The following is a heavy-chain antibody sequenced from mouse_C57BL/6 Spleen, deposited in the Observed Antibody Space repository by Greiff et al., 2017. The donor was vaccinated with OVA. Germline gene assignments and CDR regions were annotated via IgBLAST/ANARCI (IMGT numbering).Heavy chain of an antibody. V-gene: IGHV5-17*01. D-gene: IGHD1-1*01. CDR1: GFTFSDYG. CDR3: ERRITTVVADYAMDY. Sequence: EVQVVESGGGLVKPGGSLKLSCAASGFTFSDYGMHWVRQAPEKGLEWVAYISSGSSTIYYADTVKGRFTISRDNAKNTLFLQMTSLRSEDTAMYYCERRITTVVADYAMDYWGQGTSVTVSS. J-gene: IGHJ4*01. CDR2: ISSGSSTI.